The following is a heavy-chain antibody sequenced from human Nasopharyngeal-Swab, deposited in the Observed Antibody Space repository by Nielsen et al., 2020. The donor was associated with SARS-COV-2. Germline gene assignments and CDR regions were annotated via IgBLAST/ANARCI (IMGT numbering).Heavy chain of an antibody. J-gene: IGHJ6*02. CDR3: ARHPVDGRLWVRGVLKEYGMDV. Sequence: SETLSLTCTVSGDSISSSTNYWVWIRQPPGKGLEWIGSFYYSGSTYYNPSLKSRVTISVDTSKNQLSLKLSSVTAADAAVYYCARHPVDGRLWVRGVLKEYGMDVWGQGTTVSVSS. D-gene: IGHD3-10*01. CDR2: FYYSGST. V-gene: IGHV4-39*01. CDR1: GDSISSSTNY.